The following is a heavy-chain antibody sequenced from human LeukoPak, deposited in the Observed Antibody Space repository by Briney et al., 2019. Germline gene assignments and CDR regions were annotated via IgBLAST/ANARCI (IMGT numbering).Heavy chain of an antibody. Sequence: SETLSLTCTVSGGSISSYYWSWIRQPPGKGLEWIGYIYYSGSTNYNPSLKSRDTISVDTSKNQFSLKLSSVTAADTAVYYCASAIMGDAFDIWGQGTMVTVSS. CDR3: ASAIMGDAFDI. J-gene: IGHJ3*02. D-gene: IGHD2-8*01. CDR1: GGSISSYY. V-gene: IGHV4-59*01. CDR2: IYYSGST.